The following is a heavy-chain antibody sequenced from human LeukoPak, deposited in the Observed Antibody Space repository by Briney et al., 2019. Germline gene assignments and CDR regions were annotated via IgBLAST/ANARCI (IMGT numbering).Heavy chain of an antibody. CDR2: ISAYNGNT. CDR1: GYTFTSYG. V-gene: IGHV1-18*01. J-gene: IGHJ3*02. CDR3: ASGHYYDSSAYAFDI. D-gene: IGHD3-22*01. Sequence: GASVKVSCKASGYTFTSYGISWLRQAPGQGLEWMGWISAYNGNTNYAQKLQGRVTMTTDTSTNTAYMELSSLRSEDTAVYYCASGHYYDSSAYAFDIWGQGTMVTVSS.